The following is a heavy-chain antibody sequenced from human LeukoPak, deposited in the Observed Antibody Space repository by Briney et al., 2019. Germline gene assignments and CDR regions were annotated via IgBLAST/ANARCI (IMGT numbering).Heavy chain of an antibody. CDR3: AREGRFLEWLSNY. V-gene: IGHV4-39*02. CDR2: IYYSGST. CDR1: GGSISSSSYY. Sequence: PSETLSLTCTVSGGSISSSSYYWGWIRQPPGKGLEWIGGIYYSGSTYYNPSLKSRVTISVDTSKNQFSLKLSSVTAADTAVYYCAREGRFLEWLSNYWGQGTLVTVSS. D-gene: IGHD3-3*01. J-gene: IGHJ4*02.